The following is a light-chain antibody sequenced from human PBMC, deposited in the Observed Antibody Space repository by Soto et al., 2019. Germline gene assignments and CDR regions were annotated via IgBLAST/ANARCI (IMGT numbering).Light chain of an antibody. J-gene: IGLJ1*01. Sequence: QSVLTQPASVSGSPGQSITISCTGTSSDVGGYNYVSWYQQHPGKAPKLMIYEVSNRPSGVSNRFPGSKSGNTASLTISGLQAEDEADYYCSSYTSSSTPIVFGTGTKVTVL. CDR3: SSYTSSSTPIV. V-gene: IGLV2-14*01. CDR2: EVS. CDR1: SSDVGGYNY.